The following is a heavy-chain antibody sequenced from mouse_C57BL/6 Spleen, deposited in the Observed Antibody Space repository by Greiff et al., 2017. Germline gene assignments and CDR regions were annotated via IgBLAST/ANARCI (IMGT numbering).Heavy chain of an antibody. V-gene: IGHV1-64*01. J-gene: IGHJ4*01. CDR1: GYTFTSYG. CDR3: ASDYYGSTYDAMDY. D-gene: IGHD1-1*01. Sequence: VQLQQSGAELVKPGASVKLSCKASGYTFTSYGMHWVKQRPGQGLEWIGMIHPKSGSTNYNEKFKSKATLTVDKSSSTAYMQLSSLTSEDSAVYYCASDYYGSTYDAMDYWGQGTSVTVSS. CDR2: IHPKSGST.